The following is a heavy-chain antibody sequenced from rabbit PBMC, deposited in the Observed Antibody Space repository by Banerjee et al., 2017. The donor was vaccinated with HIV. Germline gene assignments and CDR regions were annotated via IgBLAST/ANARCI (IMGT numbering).Heavy chain of an antibody. V-gene: IGHV1S47*01. J-gene: IGHJ4*01. D-gene: IGHD3-3*01. CDR1: GIDFSTYG. CDR2: IYPDYGTT. Sequence: QEQLVESGGGLVTLGGSLKLSCKASGIDFSTYGISWVRQAPGKGLEWIAYIYPDYGTTDYASWVNGRFTISLDNAQNTVFLRVTGLTAADTATYFCARGLVAGVLDLWGPGTLVTVS. CDR3: ARGLVAGVLDL.